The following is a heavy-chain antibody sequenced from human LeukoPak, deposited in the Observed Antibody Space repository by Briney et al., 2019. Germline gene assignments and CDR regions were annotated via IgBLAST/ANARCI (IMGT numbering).Heavy chain of an antibody. CDR3: ARDGIRCSGGSCDFDY. CDR1: GFTFSRYG. Sequence: GRSLRLSCAASGFTFSRYGMHWVRQAPGKGLEWVAVIWYDGSNKYYADSVKGRFTISRDNSMNTLYLQMSSLRAEDTAVYYCARDGIRCSGGSCDFDYWGQGTLVTVSS. D-gene: IGHD2-15*01. V-gene: IGHV3-33*01. CDR2: IWYDGSNK. J-gene: IGHJ4*02.